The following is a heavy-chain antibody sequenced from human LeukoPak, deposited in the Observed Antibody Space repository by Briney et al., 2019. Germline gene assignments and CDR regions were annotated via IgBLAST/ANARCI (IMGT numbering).Heavy chain of an antibody. D-gene: IGHD3-10*01. CDR1: GFTFSSYS. CDR2: IKQDGSEK. J-gene: IGHJ4*02. Sequence: VGSLRLSCAASGFTFSSYSMNWVRQAPGKGLEWVANIKQDGSEKDYVDSVKGRFTISRDNAKDSLYLQMNSLRADDTAVYYCARWLWFGGDWGQGTLITVSS. V-gene: IGHV3-7*01. CDR3: ARWLWFGGD.